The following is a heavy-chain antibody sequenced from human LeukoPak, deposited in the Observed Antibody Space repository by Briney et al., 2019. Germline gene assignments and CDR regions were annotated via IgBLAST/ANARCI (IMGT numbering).Heavy chain of an antibody. D-gene: IGHD7-27*01. CDR3: ARDGDLFDY. CDR2: IWFDGSNK. CDR1: GFTFSAYG. J-gene: IGHJ4*02. V-gene: IGHV3-33*01. Sequence: GGSLRLSCAASGFTFSAYGMHWVRQAPGKGLEWVAVIWFDGSNKYYADSVKGRFTISRDNAKNSLYLQMNSLRAEDTAVYYCARDGDLFDYWGQGTLVTVSS.